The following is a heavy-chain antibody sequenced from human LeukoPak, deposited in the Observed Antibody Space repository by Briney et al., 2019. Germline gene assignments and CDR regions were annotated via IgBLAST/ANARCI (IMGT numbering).Heavy chain of an antibody. V-gene: IGHV4-34*01. CDR2: INHSGST. D-gene: IGHD2-2*01. J-gene: IGHJ6*02. Sequence: KPSETLSLTCAVYGGSFSGYYWSWIRQPPGKGLEWIGEINHSGSTNYNPSLKSRVTISVDTSKNQFSLKLSSVTAADTAVYYCARDRVAGILGYCSSTSCYSYGMDVWGQGTTVTVSS. CDR1: GGSFSGYY. CDR3: ARDRVAGILGYCSSTSCYSYGMDV.